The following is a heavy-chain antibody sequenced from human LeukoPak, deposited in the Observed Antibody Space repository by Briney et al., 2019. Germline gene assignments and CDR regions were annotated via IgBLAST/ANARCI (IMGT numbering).Heavy chain of an antibody. CDR2: ISIGGSPV. V-gene: IGHV3-48*03. CDR3: ARDEARGLEVWFDP. J-gene: IGHJ5*02. CDR1: GFNLSTYE. D-gene: IGHD3-10*01. Sequence: GGSLRLSCAASGFNLSTYEMNWVRQAPGKGLEGIAYISIGGSPVYYADSLKGRFTISSDSAKNSLYLQMNSLRVEDTAIYYCARDEARGLEVWFDPWGQGTQVTVSS.